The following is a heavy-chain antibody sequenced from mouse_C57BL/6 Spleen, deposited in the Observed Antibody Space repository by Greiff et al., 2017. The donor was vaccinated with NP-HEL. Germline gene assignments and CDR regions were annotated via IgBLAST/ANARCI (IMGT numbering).Heavy chain of an antibody. CDR3: ARTYYDYDVRAWFAY. J-gene: IGHJ3*01. CDR2: IDPSDSET. V-gene: IGHV1-52*01. D-gene: IGHD2-4*01. Sequence: QVQLKQPGAELVRPGSSVKLSCKASGYTFTSYWMHWVKQRPIQGLEWIGNIDPSDSETHYNQKFKDKATLTVDKSSSTAYMQLSSLTSEDSAVYYCARTYYDYDVRAWFAYWGQGTLVTVSA. CDR1: GYTFTSYW.